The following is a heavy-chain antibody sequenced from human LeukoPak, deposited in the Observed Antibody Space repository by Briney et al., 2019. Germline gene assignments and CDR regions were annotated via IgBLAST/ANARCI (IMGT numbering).Heavy chain of an antibody. J-gene: IGHJ4*02. CDR1: GFTFSSYS. D-gene: IGHD2-15*01. Sequence: GGSLRLSCAASGFTFSSYSMNWDRQAPGKGLEWVSSISSSSSYIYYADSVKGRFTISRDNAKNSLYLQMNSLRTGDTAFYYCVKRSCNGGRCYFDYWGQGTLVTVSS. CDR2: ISSSSSYI. CDR3: VKRSCNGGRCYFDY. V-gene: IGHV3-21*04.